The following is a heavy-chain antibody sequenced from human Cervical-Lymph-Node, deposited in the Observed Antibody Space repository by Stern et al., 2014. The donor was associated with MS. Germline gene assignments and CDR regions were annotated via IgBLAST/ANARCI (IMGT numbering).Heavy chain of an antibody. CDR1: GFTFNGYG. Sequence: ELVRSGGGLVQPAWALRLSCAGSGFTFNGYGMHWVRQAAGKGAEWVALISDDGINEYYAGSVKGRFTISRDNSRNALFLQMNSLRAEDTATYYCAKDRSYNYIWGSYRPDNDYNGMDVWGQGTTVTVSS. CDR3: AKDRSYNYIWGSYRPDNDYNGMDV. V-gene: IGHV3-30*18. J-gene: IGHJ6*02. D-gene: IGHD3-16*02. CDR2: ISDDGINE.